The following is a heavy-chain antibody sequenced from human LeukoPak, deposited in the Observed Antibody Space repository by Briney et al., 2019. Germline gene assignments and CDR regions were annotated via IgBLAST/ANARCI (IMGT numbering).Heavy chain of an antibody. CDR2: ISYSGGST. V-gene: IGHV3-23*01. J-gene: IGHJ5*02. D-gene: IGHD2-2*01. CDR1: GFTFSSYA. Sequence: LSGGSLRLSCAASGFTFSSYAMSWVRQAPGKGLEWVSAISYSGGSTYYADSVKGRFTISRDNSKNTLYLQMNSLRAEDTAVYYCAKGGYCSSTSCYAGMDWFDPWGQGTLVTVSS. CDR3: AKGGYCSSTSCYAGMDWFDP.